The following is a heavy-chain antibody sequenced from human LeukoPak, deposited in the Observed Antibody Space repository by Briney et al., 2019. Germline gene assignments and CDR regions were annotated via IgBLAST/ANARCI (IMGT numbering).Heavy chain of an antibody. Sequence: PSETLSLTCIVSGASISNYYWSWIRQPAGKGLEWIGRTYTSGSTNYKPSLKSRVTMSADTSKNQFSLKLSSVTAADTAVYYCARSLSGSYSYFDYWGQGTLVTVSS. CDR1: GASISNYY. CDR2: TYTSGST. V-gene: IGHV4-4*07. J-gene: IGHJ4*02. D-gene: IGHD1-26*01. CDR3: ARSLSGSYSYFDY.